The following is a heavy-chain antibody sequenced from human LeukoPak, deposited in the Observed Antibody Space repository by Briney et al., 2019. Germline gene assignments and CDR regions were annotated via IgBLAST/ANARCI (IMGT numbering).Heavy chain of an antibody. V-gene: IGHV3-73*01. J-gene: IGHJ1*01. Sequence: PGGSLKLSCAASGFTFSGSTMHWVRLASGKGLEWIGRIRSKVSSYATAYAASVKGRFTISRDDAKNTAYLQMDSLKTEDTAVYYCTSPQADSGATYFRHWGQGTLVTVSS. CDR3: TSPQADSGATYFRH. CDR1: GFTFSGST. CDR2: IRSKVSSYAT. D-gene: IGHD6-19*01.